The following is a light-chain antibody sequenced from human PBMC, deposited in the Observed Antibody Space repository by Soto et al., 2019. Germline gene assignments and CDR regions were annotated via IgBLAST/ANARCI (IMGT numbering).Light chain of an antibody. V-gene: IGKV3-15*01. CDR1: QSVSSK. CDR2: GAS. CDR3: QQYHNWPLIT. Sequence: EIVLTQSPATLSVSPGEGATLSCRASQSVSSKLAWYQQKPGQAPRLLIYGASTRATGIPARFSGSGSGTEYFLTISSLQSEDLAVYYCQQYHNWPLITFGQGTRLEIK. J-gene: IGKJ5*01.